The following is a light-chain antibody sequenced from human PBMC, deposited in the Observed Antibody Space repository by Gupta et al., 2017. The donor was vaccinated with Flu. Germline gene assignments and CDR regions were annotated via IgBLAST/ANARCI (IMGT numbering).Light chain of an antibody. CDR2: SAS. CDR3: QQYINLPWT. V-gene: IGKV3-20*01. J-gene: IGKJ1*01. CDR1: QSVTGTY. Sequence: ETVLTQSPGTLSLSPGEGVTLSCRASQSVTGTYLAWYQQKPGQVPRLLIFSASLRAAGTPDRFSGSGSGTDFTLTISRLEPEDFAVYYCQQYINLPWTFGQGTKVEV.